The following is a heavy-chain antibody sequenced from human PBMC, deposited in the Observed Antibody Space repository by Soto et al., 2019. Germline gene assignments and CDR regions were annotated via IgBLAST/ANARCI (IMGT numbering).Heavy chain of an antibody. Sequence: SVKVSFKASGDTFSSYAISWVRQAPGQGLEWMGGIIPIFGTANYAQKFQGRVTITADESTSTAYMELSSLRSEDTAVYYCARAGSGYDPLDYWGQGTRVTVSS. CDR3: ARAGSGYDPLDY. CDR1: GDTFSSYA. J-gene: IGHJ4*02. V-gene: IGHV1-69*13. CDR2: IIPIFGTA. D-gene: IGHD5-12*01.